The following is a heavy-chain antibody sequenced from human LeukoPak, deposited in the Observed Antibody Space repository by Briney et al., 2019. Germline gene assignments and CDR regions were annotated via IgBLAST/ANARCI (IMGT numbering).Heavy chain of an antibody. J-gene: IGHJ4*02. V-gene: IGHV1-69*13. CDR3: ARLVGYSSGY. CDR1: GGTFSSYA. Sequence: ASVKVSCKASGGTFSSYAISWVRQAPGQGLEWMGGIIPIFGTANYAQKFQGRVTITADESTSTAYMELRSLRSDDTAVYYCARLVGYSSGYWGQGTLVTVSS. CDR2: IIPIFGTA. D-gene: IGHD3-22*01.